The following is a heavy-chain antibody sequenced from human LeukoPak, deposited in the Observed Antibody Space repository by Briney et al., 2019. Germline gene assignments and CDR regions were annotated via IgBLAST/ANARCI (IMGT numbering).Heavy chain of an antibody. D-gene: IGHD1-14*01. CDR2: IYYSGST. J-gene: IGHJ4*02. V-gene: IGHV4-59*01. CDR1: GGSISSYY. Sequence: PSETLSLTCTVSGGSISSYYWSWIRQPPGKGLEWIGYIYYSGSTNYNPSLKSRVTKSVDTSKNQFSLKLSSVTAADTAVYYCARGPTTYPTTYSYYFDYWGQGTLVTVSS. CDR3: ARGPTTYPTTYSYYFDY.